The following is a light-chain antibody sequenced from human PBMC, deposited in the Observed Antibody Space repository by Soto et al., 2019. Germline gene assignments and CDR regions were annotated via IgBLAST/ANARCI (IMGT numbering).Light chain of an antibody. CDR1: QGISRY. CDR2: DTS. CDR3: QQLDSYPLT. V-gene: IGKV1-9*01. J-gene: IGKJ5*01. Sequence: DIQLTQSPSFLSASVGDRVTITCRASQGISRYLGWFQQKPGKAPNLVIYDTSTLQSGVPSRFSGSGSGTEFTLTISSLQPEDSATYYCQQLDSYPLTFGQGTRLEIK.